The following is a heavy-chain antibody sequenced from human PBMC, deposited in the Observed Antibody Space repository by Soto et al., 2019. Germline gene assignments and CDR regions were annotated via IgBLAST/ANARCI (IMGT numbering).Heavy chain of an antibody. Sequence: GGSLRLSCAASGFTFSHYWIHWVRRAPGKGLVWVSRIRGDGSATDYADSVKGRFTISRDNAKNTVFLQMNSLRAEDTAVYSCGRDLHIAAADYWGQGALVTVSS. V-gene: IGHV3-74*01. J-gene: IGHJ4*02. CDR2: IRGDGSAT. D-gene: IGHD6-25*01. CDR3: GRDLHIAAADY. CDR1: GFTFSHYW.